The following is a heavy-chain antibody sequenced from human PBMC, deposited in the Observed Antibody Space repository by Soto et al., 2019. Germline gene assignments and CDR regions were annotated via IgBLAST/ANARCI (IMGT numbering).Heavy chain of an antibody. CDR2: INAGNGNT. Sequence: SVKVCCQASGYTFTSYGMHWVGQAPGQRIEWMGWINAGNGNTKYSQKFQGRVTITRYTSPSTAYMELSSLRSEDTAVYYCATVLADNYYFGIDFWGQGTTVTVSS. CDR1: GYTFTSYG. V-gene: IGHV1-3*01. CDR3: ATVLADNYYFGIDF. J-gene: IGHJ6*02. D-gene: IGHD6-19*01.